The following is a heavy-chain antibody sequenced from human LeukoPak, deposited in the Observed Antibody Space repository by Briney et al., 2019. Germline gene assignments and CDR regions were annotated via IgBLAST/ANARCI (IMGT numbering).Heavy chain of an antibody. CDR2: VSYRGST. J-gene: IGHJ4*02. V-gene: IGHV4-31*03. CDR3: ARMNYDILTAFDF. Sequence: PSQTLSLTCTVSGGSIRGGGYFWSWIRQHPGMGLEWIGYVSYRGSTYYNPSLKSRLTMSVDTSKNQFSLKLSSVTATDTAVYYCARMNYDILTAFDFWGRGTLVTVSS. D-gene: IGHD3-9*01. CDR1: GGSIRGGGYF.